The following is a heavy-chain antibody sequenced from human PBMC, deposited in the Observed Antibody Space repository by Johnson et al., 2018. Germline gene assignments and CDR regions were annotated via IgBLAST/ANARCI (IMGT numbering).Heavy chain of an antibody. CDR1: GFTFSSYG. J-gene: IGHJ3*02. D-gene: IGHD3-22*01. V-gene: IGHV3-30*03. CDR3: ALITMIVGSDAFDI. Sequence: QVQLVQSGGGVVQPGRSXRLSCAASGFTFSSYGMHWVRQAPGKGLEWVAVISYDGSNNYYADSVTGRLTIPRDNSKNTLYLQMNSLRDEETAVYYCALITMIVGSDAFDIWGQGTMVTVSS. CDR2: ISYDGSNN.